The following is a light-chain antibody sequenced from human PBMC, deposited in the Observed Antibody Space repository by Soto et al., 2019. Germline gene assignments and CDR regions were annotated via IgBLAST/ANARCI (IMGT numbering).Light chain of an antibody. V-gene: IGKV1-39*01. Sequence: DIQMTQSPSSLSASVGDRVTITCRASQSISSYLNSYQQKPGKAPKLLIYAASSLQSGFPSRFSGSQSGTDFTIPISSLQPDHVATYYCQQSYSTRWTFGQGNKVKIK. CDR1: QSISSY. CDR3: QQSYSTRWT. J-gene: IGKJ1*01. CDR2: AAS.